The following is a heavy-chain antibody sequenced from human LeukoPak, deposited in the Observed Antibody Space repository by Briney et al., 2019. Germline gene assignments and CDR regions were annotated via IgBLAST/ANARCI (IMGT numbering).Heavy chain of an antibody. CDR2: IWYDGSNK. CDR1: GFTFSSYG. J-gene: IGHJ4*02. Sequence: GGSLRLSCAASGFTFSSYGMHWVRQAPGKGLEWVAVIWYDGSNKYYADSVKGRFTISRDNSKSTLYLQMNSLRAEDTAVYYCARGNYYDSSGYPAGYWGQGTLVTVSS. D-gene: IGHD3-22*01. CDR3: ARGNYYDSSGYPAGY. V-gene: IGHV3-33*01.